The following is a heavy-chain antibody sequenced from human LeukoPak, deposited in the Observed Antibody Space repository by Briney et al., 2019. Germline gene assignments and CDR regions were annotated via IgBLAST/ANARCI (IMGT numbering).Heavy chain of an antibody. CDR2: ISAYNGNT. J-gene: IGHJ4*02. Sequence: ASVKVSCKSSGYTFTSYGISWVRQAPGQGLEWMGLISAYNGNTNYAQKLQGRVTMTTDTSTSTAYMELRSLRSDDTAVYYCARDSKRITMIVAPPADYWGQGTLVTVSS. CDR1: GYTFTSYG. CDR3: ARDSKRITMIVAPPADY. D-gene: IGHD3-22*01. V-gene: IGHV1-18*01.